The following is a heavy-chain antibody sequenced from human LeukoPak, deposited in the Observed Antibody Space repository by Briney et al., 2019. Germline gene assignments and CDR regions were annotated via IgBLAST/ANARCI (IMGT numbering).Heavy chain of an antibody. J-gene: IGHJ4*02. CDR3: ARGEGQYDSSGYYVGY. CDR2: IYYSGST. V-gene: IGHV4-59*08. CDR1: GGSISRDY. D-gene: IGHD3-22*01. Sequence: PSETLSLTCTVSGGSISRDYWSWIRQPPGKGLEWIGYIYYSGSTNYNPSLKSRVTISVDTSKNQFSLKLSSVTAADTAVYYCARGEGQYDSSGYYVGYWGQGTLVTVSS.